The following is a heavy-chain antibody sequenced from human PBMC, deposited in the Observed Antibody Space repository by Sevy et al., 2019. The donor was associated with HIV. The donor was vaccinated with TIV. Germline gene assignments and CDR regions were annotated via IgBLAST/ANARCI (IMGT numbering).Heavy chain of an antibody. CDR3: AKHRDTLAAAAYLDH. J-gene: IGHJ4*02. CDR1: GFTFSSYD. V-gene: IGHV3-48*03. Sequence: GGSLRLSCTASGFTFSSYDMNWVRQAPGKGLEWVSKISSSGSSIYYADSVKGRFTISRDNAKNSLYLQMNSLRPEDTALYSCAKHRDTLAAAAYLDHWGQGTLVTVSS. CDR2: ISSSGSSI. D-gene: IGHD6-13*01.